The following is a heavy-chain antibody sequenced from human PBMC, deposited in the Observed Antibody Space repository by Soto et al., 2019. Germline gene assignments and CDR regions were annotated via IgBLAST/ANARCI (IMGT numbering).Heavy chain of an antibody. CDR3: AKDAVSANGEWDWFDP. CDR2: ISGSAGGA. V-gene: IGHV3-23*01. Sequence: GGSLRLSCAASGFTFSRYAMSWVRQAPGKGLQWVSTISGSAGGAYYADSVKGRFTVSRADSQNTLFLQMTSLRVDDTAIYYCAKDAVSANGEWDWFDPWGQGILVTVSS. J-gene: IGHJ5*02. CDR1: GFTFSRYA. D-gene: IGHD2-21*02.